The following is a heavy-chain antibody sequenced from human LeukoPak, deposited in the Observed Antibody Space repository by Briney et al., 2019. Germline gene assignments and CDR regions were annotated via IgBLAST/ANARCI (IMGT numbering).Heavy chain of an antibody. Sequence: ASVKVSCNSSGYTFTSYYMHWVRQAPGQGLEWMGITNPSADSTSYAQKFQGRVTMTRDTSTSTVYMELSSLNSEDEAVYYCARAFSSGRRFDYWGQGTLVTVSS. CDR2: TNPSADST. CDR1: GYTFTSYY. J-gene: IGHJ4*02. V-gene: IGHV1-46*01. D-gene: IGHD3-3*01. CDR3: ARAFSSGRRFDY.